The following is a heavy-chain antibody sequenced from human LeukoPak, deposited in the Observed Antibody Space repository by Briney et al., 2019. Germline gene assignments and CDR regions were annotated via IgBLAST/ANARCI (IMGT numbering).Heavy chain of an antibody. CDR2: IKQDGSDK. Sequence: GESLRLSCVASGFTFSDYWMTWVRQAPGKGLEWVANIKQDGSDKKYVDSVKGRFAIYSDNPKNSQDLQVDSLGEKDRAGYYFARGGGDYWGQGTLVTVTS. J-gene: IGHJ4*02. D-gene: IGHD1-26*01. V-gene: IGHV3-7*01. CDR1: GFTFSDYW. CDR3: ARGGGDY.